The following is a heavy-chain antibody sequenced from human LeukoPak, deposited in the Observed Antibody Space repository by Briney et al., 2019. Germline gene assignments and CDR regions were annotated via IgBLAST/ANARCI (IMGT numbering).Heavy chain of an antibody. Sequence: GGSLRLSCAASGFTFSIHSMNWVRQAPGKGLEWVSLISTNSSFIYYTDSVKGRFTISRDNAKNSLYLQLNSLRAEDTAIYFCARDLGGLLRGYGMDVWGQGTTVTVSS. V-gene: IGHV3-21*01. CDR1: GFTFSIHS. CDR3: ARDLGGLLRGYGMDV. D-gene: IGHD3-16*01. CDR2: ISTNSSFI. J-gene: IGHJ6*02.